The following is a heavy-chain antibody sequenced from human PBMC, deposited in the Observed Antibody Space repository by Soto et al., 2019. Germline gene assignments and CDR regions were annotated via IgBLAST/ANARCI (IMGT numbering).Heavy chain of an antibody. CDR1: GYTLTELS. Sequence: ASVKVSCKVSGYTLTELSMHWVRQAPGKGLEWMGGFDPEDGETIYAQKFQGRVTMTEDTSTDTAYMELSSLRSEDTAVYYCATVPRITIFGGGISERRYFGMGGWGQGTTVTVSS. D-gene: IGHD3-3*01. CDR2: FDPEDGET. CDR3: ATVPRITIFGGGISERRYFGMGG. V-gene: IGHV1-24*01. J-gene: IGHJ6*02.